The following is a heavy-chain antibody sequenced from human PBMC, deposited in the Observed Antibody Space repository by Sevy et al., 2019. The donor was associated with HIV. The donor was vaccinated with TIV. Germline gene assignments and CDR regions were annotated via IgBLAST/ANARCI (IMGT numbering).Heavy chain of an antibody. D-gene: IGHD3-3*01. Sequence: SETLSLTCTVSGGSITSYYWNWIRQPPGKGLEWIGYIYYSGTSYNPSLKSRVTISADTSKNQFSLKLSSVTAADTAVYYCARGFLEWLPSCMDVWGQGTTVTVSS. V-gene: IGHV4-59*01. CDR3: ARGFLEWLPSCMDV. CDR1: GGSITSYY. J-gene: IGHJ6*02. CDR2: IYYSGT.